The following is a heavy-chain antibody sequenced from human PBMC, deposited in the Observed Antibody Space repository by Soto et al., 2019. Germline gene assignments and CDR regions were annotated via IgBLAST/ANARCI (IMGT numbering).Heavy chain of an antibody. CDR3: AIAGYDSSGYYFSPIFDS. D-gene: IGHD3-22*01. V-gene: IGHV4-30-4*01. CDR1: GGSISSGDYY. Sequence: PSETLSRTGTGSGGSISSGDYYWSWIRQPPGKGLEWIGYIYYSGSTYYNPSLKSRVTISVDTSKNQFSLKLSSVTAADTAVYYCAIAGYDSSGYYFSPIFDSWGQGTLVTVSS. J-gene: IGHJ4*02. CDR2: IYYSGST.